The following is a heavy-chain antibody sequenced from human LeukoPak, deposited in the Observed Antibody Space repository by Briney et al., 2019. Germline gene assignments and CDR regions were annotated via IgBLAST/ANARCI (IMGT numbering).Heavy chain of an antibody. V-gene: IGHV6-1*01. CDR1: GDTFTGYYAS. D-gene: IGHD6-19*01. Sequence: SQTLSLTCAVSGDTFTGYYASWNWIRQSPSRGLEWLGRTYYRSKWSNDYAVSVKSRITINPDTSKNQISLQLNSVTPADTAVYGFSRDWYIIGWYRLDYWGQGTLVTVSS. CDR2: TYYRSKWSN. CDR3: SRDWYIIGWYRLDY. J-gene: IGHJ4*02.